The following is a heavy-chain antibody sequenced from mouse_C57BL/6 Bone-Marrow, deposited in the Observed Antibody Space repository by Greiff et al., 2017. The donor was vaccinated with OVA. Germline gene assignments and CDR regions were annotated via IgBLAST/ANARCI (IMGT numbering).Heavy chain of an antibody. V-gene: IGHV8-8*01. D-gene: IGHD1-1*01. Sequence: QVTLKESGPGILQPSQTLSLTCSFSGFSLSTFGMGVGWIRHPSGKGLEWLALIWWDGDKYYNPSLNSPPSTSKATSKTHVFLMIGNVDTADTSTYYCALIGVPTVVVGYWGQGTTLTVSS. CDR1: GFSLSTFGMG. CDR2: IWWDGDK. J-gene: IGHJ2*01. CDR3: ALIGVPTVVVGY.